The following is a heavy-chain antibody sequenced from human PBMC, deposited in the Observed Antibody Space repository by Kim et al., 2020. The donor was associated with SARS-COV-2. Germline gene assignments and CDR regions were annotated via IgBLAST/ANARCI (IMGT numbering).Heavy chain of an antibody. V-gene: IGHV1-69*13. CDR2: IIPIFGTA. D-gene: IGHD2-2*01. CDR1: GGTFSSYA. Sequence: SVKVSCKASGGTFSSYAISWVRQAPGQGLEWMGGIIPIFGTANYAQKFQGRVTITADESTSTAYMELSSLRSEDTAVYYCARGRGTYCSSTSCQVAWFDPWGQGTLVTVSS. CDR3: ARGRGTYCSSTSCQVAWFDP. J-gene: IGHJ5*02.